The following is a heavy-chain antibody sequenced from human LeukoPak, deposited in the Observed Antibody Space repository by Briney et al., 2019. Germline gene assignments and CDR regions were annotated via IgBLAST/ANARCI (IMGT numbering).Heavy chain of an antibody. CDR1: GFTFSSYG. D-gene: IGHD2-2*01. V-gene: IGHV3-30*18. Sequence: PGGSLRLSCAASGFTFSSYGMHWVRQAPGKGLEWVAVISYDGSNKYYADSVKGRFTISRDNSKNTLYLQMNSLRAEDTAVYYCAKARAPYCSSTSCSTFDYWGQGTLVTVSS. CDR2: ISYDGSNK. J-gene: IGHJ4*02. CDR3: AKARAPYCSSTSCSTFDY.